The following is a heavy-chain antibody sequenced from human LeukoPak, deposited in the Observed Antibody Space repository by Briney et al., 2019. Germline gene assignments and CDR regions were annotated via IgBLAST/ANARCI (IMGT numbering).Heavy chain of an antibody. Sequence: GGSLRLSCVASGFTFSNYEMSWVRQAPGKGLEWVSSITGSGSITYYTDSVKGRFTISRDNAKNSLYLQMNSLRAEDTAVYYCATPRAIRVVCWGQGTLVSVSS. D-gene: IGHD2-15*01. CDR3: ATPRAIRVVC. J-gene: IGHJ4*02. CDR2: ITGSGSIT. CDR1: GFTFSNYE. V-gene: IGHV3-48*03.